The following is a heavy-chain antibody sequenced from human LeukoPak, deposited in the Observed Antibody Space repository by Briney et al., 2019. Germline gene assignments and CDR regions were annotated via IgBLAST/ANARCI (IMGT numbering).Heavy chain of an antibody. CDR1: GFTFSSYA. V-gene: IGHV3-48*02. Sequence: SGGSLRLSCAASGFTFSSYAMNWVRQAPGKGLEWVSTVSDSRDVHYSDSVKGRFTISRDSARNSLYLQMNSLRDEDTAVYYCTRDGLHTAHLDYWGQGTLVTVSS. CDR2: VSDSRDV. CDR3: TRDGLHTAHLDY. D-gene: IGHD5-18*01. J-gene: IGHJ4*02.